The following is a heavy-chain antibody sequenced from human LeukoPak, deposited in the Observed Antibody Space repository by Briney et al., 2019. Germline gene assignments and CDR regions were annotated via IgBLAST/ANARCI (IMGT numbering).Heavy chain of an antibody. CDR3: ARKALSSGSRYFDL. J-gene: IGHJ2*01. V-gene: IGHV4-39*07. Sequence: SETLSLTCTVSGGSISSSSYYWGWIRQPPGKGLEWIGSIYYSGSTYYNPSLKSRVTISVDTSKNQFSLKLSSVTAVDTAVYYCARKALSSGSRYFDLWGRGTLVTVSS. CDR1: GGSISSSSYY. D-gene: IGHD3-22*01. CDR2: IYYSGST.